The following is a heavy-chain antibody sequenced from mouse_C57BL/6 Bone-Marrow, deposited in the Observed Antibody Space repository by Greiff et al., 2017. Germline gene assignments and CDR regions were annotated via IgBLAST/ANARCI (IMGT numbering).Heavy chain of an antibody. CDR2: IFPGSGST. CDR3: AGDGYLAWFAY. V-gene: IGHV1-75*01. Sequence: VKLQESGPELVKPGASVKISCKASGYTFTDYYINWVKQRPGQGLEWIGWIFPGSGSTYYNEKFKGKATLTVDKSSSTAYMLLSSLTSEDSAVYFCAGDGYLAWFAYWGQGTLVTVSA. D-gene: IGHD2-3*01. CDR1: GYTFTDYY. J-gene: IGHJ3*01.